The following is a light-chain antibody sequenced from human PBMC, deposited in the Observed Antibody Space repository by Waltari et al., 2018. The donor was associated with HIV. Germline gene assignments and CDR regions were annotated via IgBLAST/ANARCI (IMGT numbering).Light chain of an antibody. CDR2: GAS. J-gene: IGKJ1*01. CDR3: QKYNSAPWA. CDR1: QDITNY. V-gene: IGKV1-27*01. Sequence: DIQMTQSPFSLSASIGDRVTIPCRASQDITNYLAWYKQKLGKAPKLLIYGASTLQSGVPDRFSGSGSGTDFTLTITSLQPEDAATYYCQKYNSAPWAFGQGTKVEI.